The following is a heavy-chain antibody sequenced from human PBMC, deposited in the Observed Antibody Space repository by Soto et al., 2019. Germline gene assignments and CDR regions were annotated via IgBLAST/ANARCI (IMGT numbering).Heavy chain of an antibody. J-gene: IGHJ5*02. CDR1: GFTFRSFT. V-gene: IGHV3-21*01. Sequence: PGGSLRLSCAASGFTFRSFTMNWVRQAPGKGLEGVSTISSNSAYIYYTDALRGRFTISRDNAKNSLHLQMNSLRAEDTAVYYCTRDASRDSSARGWFDPWGPGPLVTVSS. CDR3: TRDASRDSSARGWFDP. D-gene: IGHD6-13*01. CDR2: ISSNSAYI.